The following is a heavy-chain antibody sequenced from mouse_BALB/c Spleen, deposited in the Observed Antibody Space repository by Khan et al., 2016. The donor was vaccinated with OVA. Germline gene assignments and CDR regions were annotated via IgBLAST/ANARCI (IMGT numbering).Heavy chain of an antibody. Sequence: VQLKQSGPDLVKPGASVKLSCKASGYSFTLYYMSWVKQSHGKSLEWIGRVNPNTDNINYNQEFKGKAILTVDKSSNTAYMELRSLTSEDSAVYFCGRGYDFFASWGQGTLVTVSA. V-gene: IGHV1-26*01. CDR2: VNPNTDNI. D-gene: IGHD2-14*01. J-gene: IGHJ3*01. CDR3: GRGYDFFAS. CDR1: GYSFTLYY.